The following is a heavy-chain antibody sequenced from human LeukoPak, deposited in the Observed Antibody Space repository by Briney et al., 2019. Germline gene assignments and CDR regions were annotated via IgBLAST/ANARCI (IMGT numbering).Heavy chain of an antibody. CDR1: GFTFSSYA. D-gene: IGHD2-2*01. Sequence: GSLRLSCSASGFTFSSYAMSWVRPAPGKGLEWVSAISGSGGSTYYADSVKGRFTISRDNSKNTLYLQMNSLRAEDTAVYYCAKAPGTSLVDSDEDRFFDYWGQGTLVTVSS. V-gene: IGHV3-23*01. CDR3: AKAPGTSLVDSDEDRFFDY. J-gene: IGHJ4*02. CDR2: ISGSGGST.